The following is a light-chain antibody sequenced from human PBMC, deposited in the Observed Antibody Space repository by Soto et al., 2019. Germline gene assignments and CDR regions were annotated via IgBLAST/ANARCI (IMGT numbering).Light chain of an antibody. CDR2: LAS. J-gene: IGKJ1*01. V-gene: IGKV2-28*01. CDR3: MQALQSPWA. Sequence: DIVMTQSPLSLPVTPGEPASISCRSSQSLLHSNGYNYLDWYLQKPGQSPQLLIYLASHRPSGVPDRFSGSGSGTDFTLKISRVEAEDVGVYYCMQALQSPWAFGQGTKVEIK. CDR1: QSLLHSNGYNY.